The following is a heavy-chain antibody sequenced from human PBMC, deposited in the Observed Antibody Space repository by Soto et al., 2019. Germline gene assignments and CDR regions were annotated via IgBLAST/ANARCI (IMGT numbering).Heavy chain of an antibody. V-gene: IGHV3-48*03. CDR2: ISSSGSTI. D-gene: IGHD3-3*01. J-gene: IGHJ4*02. Sequence: GGSQRLSCAASGFTFSSYEMNWVRQAPGKGLEWVSYISSSGSTIYYADSVKGRFTISRDNAKNSLYLQMNSLRAEDTVVYYCARGLKLRFLEWSPLYYWGQGTLVTGSS. CDR1: GFTFSSYE. CDR3: ARGLKLRFLEWSPLYY.